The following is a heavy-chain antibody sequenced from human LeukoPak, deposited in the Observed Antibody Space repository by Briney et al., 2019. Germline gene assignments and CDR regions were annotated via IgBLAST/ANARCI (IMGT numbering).Heavy chain of an antibody. V-gene: IGHV3-30*03. CDR1: GFTFDDHG. J-gene: IGHJ3*02. CDR3: ARVFTPNLIFPRQKNAFDI. Sequence: GGSLRLSCAASGFTFDDHGMIWVRQAPGKGLEWVAVISYDGSNKYYADSVKGRFTISRDNSKNTLYLQMNSLRAEDTAVYYCARVFTPNLIFPRQKNAFDIWGQGTMVTVSS. CDR2: ISYDGSNK. D-gene: IGHD3-9*01.